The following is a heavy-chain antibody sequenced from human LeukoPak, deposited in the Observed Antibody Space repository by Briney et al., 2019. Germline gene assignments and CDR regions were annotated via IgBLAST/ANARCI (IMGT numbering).Heavy chain of an antibody. Sequence: GGSLRLSCAASGFTFSSYAMNWVRQAPGKGLEWVSSIDSSSSYIYYANSVKGRFTVSRANAKNSLFLQMNSLRAEDTAVYYCARGPHGGFVIIPTEFWGQGTLVTVSS. CDR1: GFTFSSYA. V-gene: IGHV3-21*01. D-gene: IGHD3-3*01. CDR3: ARGPHGGFVIIPTEF. J-gene: IGHJ4*02. CDR2: IDSSSSYI.